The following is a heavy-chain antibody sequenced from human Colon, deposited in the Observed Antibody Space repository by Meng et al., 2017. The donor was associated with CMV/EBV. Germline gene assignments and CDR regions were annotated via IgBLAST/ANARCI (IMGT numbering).Heavy chain of an antibody. V-gene: IGHV1-2*02. CDR3: AVRWEQLPSHTLLDY. CDR2: INPYSGGT. J-gene: IGHJ4*02. D-gene: IGHD1-26*01. CDR1: GYIFTGHY. Sequence: ASVKVSCKASGYIFTGHYMHWVRQAPGQGLEWMGWINPYSGGTNYAQKFQGRVTMTRDTSISTAFMDLSSLGSDDTAVYYRAVRWEQLPSHTLLDYWGQGTLVTVSS.